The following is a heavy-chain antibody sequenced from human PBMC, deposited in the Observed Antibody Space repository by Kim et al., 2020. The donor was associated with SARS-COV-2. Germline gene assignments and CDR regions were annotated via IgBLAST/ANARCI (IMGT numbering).Heavy chain of an antibody. J-gene: IGHJ4*02. CDR2: ISSGSSYI. CDR3: ARGVATISPNDY. Sequence: GGSLRLSCAASGFTFSSYSMNWVRQAPGKGLEWVSSISSGSSYIYYADSLKGRFTISRDNAKNSLYLQMNSLRAEDTAVYYCARGVATISPNDYWGQGTLVTVSS. D-gene: IGHD5-12*01. CDR1: GFTFSSYS. V-gene: IGHV3-21*01.